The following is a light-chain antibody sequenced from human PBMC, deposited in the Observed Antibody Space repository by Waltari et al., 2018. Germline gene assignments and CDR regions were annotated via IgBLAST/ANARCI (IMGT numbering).Light chain of an antibody. CDR1: QSVLYYANNKNY. J-gene: IGKJ4*01. CDR2: WAS. CDR3: QQYYSIPVT. V-gene: IGKV4-1*01. Sequence: DIVMTQSPDSLAVSLGERATINCNSSQSVLYYANNKNYLAWYQQKPGQPPRLLIYWASSRESGVPDRFSGSGSGTDFTLTISSLQAEDVAVYYCQQYYSIPVTFGGGTEVEIK.